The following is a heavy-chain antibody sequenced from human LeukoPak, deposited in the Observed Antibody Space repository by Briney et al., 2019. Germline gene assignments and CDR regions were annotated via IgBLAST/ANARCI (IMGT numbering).Heavy chain of an antibody. D-gene: IGHD1-20*01. CDR1: GYTFTSYG. CDR3: ARVPESNVNNWKYYFDY. V-gene: IGHV1-69*13. J-gene: IGHJ4*02. Sequence: GASVKVSCKASGYTFTSYGISWVRQAPGQGLEWMGGIIPIFGTANYAQKFQGRVTITADESTSTAYMELSSLRSEDTAVYYCARVPESNVNNWKYYFDYWGQGTLVTVSS. CDR2: IIPIFGTA.